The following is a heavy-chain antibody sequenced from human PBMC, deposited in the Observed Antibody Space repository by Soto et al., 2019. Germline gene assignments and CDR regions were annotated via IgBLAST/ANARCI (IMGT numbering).Heavy chain of an antibody. D-gene: IGHD1-7*01. V-gene: IGHV1-58*01. CDR1: GFTFTSSA. J-gene: IGHJ6*02. CDR2: IVVGSGNT. Sequence: SVKVSCKASGFTFTSSAVQWVRQARGQRLEWIGWIVVGSGNTNYAQKFQERVTITRDMSTSTAYMELSSLRSEDTAVYYCAAVLGRAGITGTTKYGMDVWGQGTTVTVSS. CDR3: AAVLGRAGITGTTKYGMDV.